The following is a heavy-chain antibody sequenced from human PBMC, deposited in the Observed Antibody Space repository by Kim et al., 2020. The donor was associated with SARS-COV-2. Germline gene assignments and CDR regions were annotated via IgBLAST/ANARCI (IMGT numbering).Heavy chain of an antibody. CDR1: GYTFTSYA. V-gene: IGHV1-3*01. Sequence: ASVKVSCKASGYTFTSYAMHWVRQAPGQRLEWMGWINAGNGNTKYSQKFQGRVTITRDTSASTAYMELSSLRSEDTAVYYCAREGRVDTAMVTFPYWGQGTLVTVSS. CDR3: AREGRVDTAMVTFPY. D-gene: IGHD5-18*01. J-gene: IGHJ4*02. CDR2: INAGNGNT.